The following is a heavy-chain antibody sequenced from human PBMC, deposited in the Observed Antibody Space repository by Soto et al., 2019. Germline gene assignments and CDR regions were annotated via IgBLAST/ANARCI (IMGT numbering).Heavy chain of an antibody. V-gene: IGHV5-51*01. CDR1: GYSFTSYW. D-gene: IGHD3-10*01. Sequence: PGESLKISCKGSGYSFTSYWIGWVRQMPGKGLEWMGIIYPGDSDTRYSPSFQGQVTISADKSISTAYLQWSSLKASDTAMYYCARHSRSHYYGSVIWRYNCMDVWCQGTMVTVFS. CDR2: IYPGDSDT. J-gene: IGHJ6*02. CDR3: ARHSRSHYYGSVIWRYNCMDV.